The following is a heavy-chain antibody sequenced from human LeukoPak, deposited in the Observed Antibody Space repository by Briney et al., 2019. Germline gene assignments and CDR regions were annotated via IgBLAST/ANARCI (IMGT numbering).Heavy chain of an antibody. D-gene: IGHD3-3*01. CDR2: ISSSSGYI. Sequence: KSGGSLRLSCAASGFTFSSYSMNWVRQAPGKGLEWVSSISSSSGYIYYADSVKGRFTISRDNAKNSLYLQMNSLRAEDTAVYYCARPDYDFWSGYAFDIWGQGTMVTVSS. J-gene: IGHJ3*02. CDR3: ARPDYDFWSGYAFDI. V-gene: IGHV3-21*01. CDR1: GFTFSSYS.